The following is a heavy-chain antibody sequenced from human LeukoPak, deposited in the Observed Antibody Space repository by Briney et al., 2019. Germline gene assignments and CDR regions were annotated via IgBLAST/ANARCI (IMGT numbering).Heavy chain of an antibody. D-gene: IGHD3-3*01. CDR1: GGSISSGGYY. Sequence: PSETLSLTCTVSGGSISSGGYYWSWIRQHPGKGLEWIGYMYYLGTTYYNPSLKSRVTISVDTSKNQFSLELSSVTGAGAGVYYCARAVNDFWSGFSYYFDYWGQGTLVTVSS. J-gene: IGHJ4*02. CDR3: ARAVNDFWSGFSYYFDY. V-gene: IGHV4-31*03. CDR2: MYYLGTT.